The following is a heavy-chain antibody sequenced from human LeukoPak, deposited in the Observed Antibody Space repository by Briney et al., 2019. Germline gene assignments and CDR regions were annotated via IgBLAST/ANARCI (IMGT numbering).Heavy chain of an antibody. Sequence: SETLSLTCTVSGGSISSYYWSWIRQPPGKGLEWIGYIYYSGSTNYNPSLKSRVTISVDTSKHQFSLKLSSVTAADTAVYYCARAQNHYDSSGYYWYYYYMDVWGKGTTVTVSS. CDR2: IYYSGST. CDR3: ARAQNHYDSSGYYWYYYYMDV. D-gene: IGHD3-22*01. J-gene: IGHJ6*03. CDR1: GGSISSYY. V-gene: IGHV4-59*01.